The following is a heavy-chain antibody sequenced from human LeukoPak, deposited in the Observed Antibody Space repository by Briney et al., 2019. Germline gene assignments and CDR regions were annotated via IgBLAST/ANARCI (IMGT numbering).Heavy chain of an antibody. J-gene: IGHJ4*02. D-gene: IGHD2-15*01. CDR2: IIPIFGTA. CDR3: ARDGSLGSGGSCFDY. V-gene: IGHV1-69*05. Sequence: ASVKVSCKASGGTFSSYAISWVRQAPGQGLEWMGRIIPIFGTANYAQKFQGRVTITTDESASTAYMELSSLRSEDTAVYYCARDGSLGSGGSCFDYWGQGTLVTVSS. CDR1: GGTFSSYA.